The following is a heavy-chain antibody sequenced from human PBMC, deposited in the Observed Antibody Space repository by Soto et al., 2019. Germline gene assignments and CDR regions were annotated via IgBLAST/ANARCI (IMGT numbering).Heavy chain of an antibody. V-gene: IGHV3-23*01. Sequence: EVQLLESGGGLVQPGGSLRLSCAASGFTFSSYAMSWVRQAPGKGLEWVSAISGSGGSTYYADSVKGRFTISRDNSKNTLYLQMNSLRAEDTAVYYCAKVEGPRLKQHTGSNYYYYGMDVWGQGPTVTVSS. J-gene: IGHJ6*02. CDR3: AKVEGPRLKQHTGSNYYYYGMDV. D-gene: IGHD1-1*01. CDR2: ISGSGGST. CDR1: GFTFSSYA.